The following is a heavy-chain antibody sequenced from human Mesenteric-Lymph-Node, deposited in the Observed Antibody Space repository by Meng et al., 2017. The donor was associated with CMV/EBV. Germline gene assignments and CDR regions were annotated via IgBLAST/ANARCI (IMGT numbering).Heavy chain of an antibody. CDR3: ARRGYGYGPFDY. Sequence: SETLSLTCTVSGGSVNIGSWYWSWIRQPPGKGLEWIGYVTYSGSTNYNPSLKSRVTISVDTSKNQFSLKLSSVTAADTVVYYCARRGYGYGPFDYWGQGTLVTVS. CDR1: GGSVNIGSWY. D-gene: IGHD5-18*01. CDR2: VTYSGST. V-gene: IGHV4-61*01. J-gene: IGHJ4*02.